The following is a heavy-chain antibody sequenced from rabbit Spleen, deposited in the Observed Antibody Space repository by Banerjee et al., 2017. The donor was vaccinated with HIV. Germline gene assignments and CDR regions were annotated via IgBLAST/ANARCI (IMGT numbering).Heavy chain of an antibody. J-gene: IGHJ6*01. CDR1: GFTLSSYY. CDR3: AGNTISSFTSCGMDL. D-gene: IGHD1-1*01. V-gene: IGHV1S28*01. CDR2: NDPVFGIT. Sequence: QSLEESGGGLVQPGGSLKLSCKASGFTLSSYYMNWVRQAPGKELEWIGYNDPVFGITYYANWVNVRVTISSNNNQNTMSLQMTSRTAADAATYFCAGNTISSFTSCGMDLWGQGTLVTVS.